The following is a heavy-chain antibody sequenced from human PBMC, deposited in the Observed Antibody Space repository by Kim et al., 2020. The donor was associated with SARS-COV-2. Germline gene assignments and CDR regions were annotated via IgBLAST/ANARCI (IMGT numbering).Heavy chain of an antibody. CDR1: GFAFSTYW. CDR2: IKHDGREM. CDR3: ASGRGLGY. V-gene: IGHV3-7*01. Sequence: GGSLRLSCAASGFAFSTYWMSWVRRAPGKGLEWVANIKHDGREMYYVDSVKGRFTISRDNAKKSVFLQMNSLRAEDTAIYHCASGRGLGYWGQGTLVTVSS. J-gene: IGHJ4*02. D-gene: IGHD1-26*01.